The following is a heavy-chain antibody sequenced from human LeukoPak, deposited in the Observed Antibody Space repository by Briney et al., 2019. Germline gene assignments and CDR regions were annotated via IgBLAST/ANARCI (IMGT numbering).Heavy chain of an antibody. Sequence: PGGSLRLSCAASGFTFSSFTMNWVRQAPGKGLEWVSSISSSGSNMYYAESVKGRFTISRDNAKNSLYLQMNSLRAEDTAVYYCALPRVATSDSWGQGTLVTVSS. V-gene: IGHV3-21*01. CDR2: ISSSGSNM. CDR1: GFTFSSFT. CDR3: ALPRVATSDS. D-gene: IGHD5-12*01. J-gene: IGHJ4*02.